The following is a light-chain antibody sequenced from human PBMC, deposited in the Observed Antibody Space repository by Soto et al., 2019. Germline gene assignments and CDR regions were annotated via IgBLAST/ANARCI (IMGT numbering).Light chain of an antibody. CDR3: QSYDGSNHWV. J-gene: IGLJ3*02. Sequence: NFMLTQPHSVSESPGKTVTISCTRSSDSIASNYVQWYQQRPGSAPTTVIYEDNQRPSGVPARISGSIDRSSNSASLTISGLNIEDEGDYYCQSYDGSNHWVFGGGTKLTVL. V-gene: IGLV6-57*04. CDR2: EDN. CDR1: SDSIASNY.